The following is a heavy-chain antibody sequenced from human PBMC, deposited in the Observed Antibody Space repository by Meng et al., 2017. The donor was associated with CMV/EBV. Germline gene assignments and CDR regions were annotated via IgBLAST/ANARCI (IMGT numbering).Heavy chain of an antibody. D-gene: IGHD2-2*01. V-gene: IGHV4-39*07. Sequence: SETLSLTCTVSGGSISSSSYYWGWIRQPPGKGLEWIGSIYYSGSTYYNPSLKSRVTISVDTSKNQFSLKLSSVTAADTAVYYCARDGINIVVVPAAMISYYFDYWGQGTRVTVSS. CDR3: ARDGINIVVVPAAMISYYFDY. CDR2: IYYSGST. J-gene: IGHJ4*02. CDR1: GGSISSSSYY.